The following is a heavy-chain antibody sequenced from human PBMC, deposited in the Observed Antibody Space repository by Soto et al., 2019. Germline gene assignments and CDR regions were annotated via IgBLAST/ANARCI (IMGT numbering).Heavy chain of an antibody. J-gene: IGHJ4*02. CDR3: AKEPLAQASGWYADF. CDR1: GFSFNNYA. V-gene: IGHV3-23*01. Sequence: GGSLRLSCAASGFSFNNYAMSWVRQAPGKGLEWVSAISGNGGTTYYADPVKGRFTISRDNSKNTLYLQMNSLRVEDTALYYCAKEPLAQASGWYADFWGQGTLVTVSS. CDR2: ISGNGGTT. D-gene: IGHD6-19*01.